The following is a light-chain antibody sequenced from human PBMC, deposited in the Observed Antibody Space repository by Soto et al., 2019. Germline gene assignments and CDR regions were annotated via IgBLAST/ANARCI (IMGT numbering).Light chain of an antibody. CDR3: QQYGSSPQT. CDR1: QSVSSSY. Sequence: EIVLTQSPGTLSLSPGERATLSCRASQSVSSSYLAWYQQQPGQAPRLLIYGASSRATGIPERFSGSGSGTDFTLTISRLEPEDFAVYYCQQYGSSPQTFGQGTRLEIK. J-gene: IGKJ5*01. CDR2: GAS. V-gene: IGKV3-20*01.